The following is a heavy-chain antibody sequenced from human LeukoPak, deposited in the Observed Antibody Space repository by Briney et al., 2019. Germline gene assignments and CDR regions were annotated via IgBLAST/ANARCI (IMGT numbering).Heavy chain of an antibody. D-gene: IGHD3-22*01. CDR1: GYTFTGYY. CDR2: INPNSGGT. J-gene: IGHJ4*02. Sequence: ASVKVSCKASGYTFTGYYMHWVRQAPGQGLEWMGWINPNSGGTNYAQKFQGRVTMTRDTSISTAYMELSSLRSEDTAVYYCARDHYDSSGYYLDYWGQGTLVTVSS. CDR3: ARDHYDSSGYYLDY. V-gene: IGHV1-2*02.